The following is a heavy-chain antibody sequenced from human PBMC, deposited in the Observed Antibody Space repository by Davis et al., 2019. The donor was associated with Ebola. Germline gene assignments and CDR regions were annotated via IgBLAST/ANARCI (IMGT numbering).Heavy chain of an antibody. CDR3: AKVYSSSRLDYYGMDV. CDR1: GFTVSSNY. V-gene: IGHV3-66*01. CDR2: IYSDGST. J-gene: IGHJ6*02. D-gene: IGHD6-13*01. Sequence: GESLKISCAASGFTVSSNYMSWVRQAPGKGLEWGSVIYSDGSTYYADSVKGRFTISRDNSKNTLYLQMNSLRAEDTAVYYCAKVYSSSRLDYYGMDVWGQGTTVTVSS.